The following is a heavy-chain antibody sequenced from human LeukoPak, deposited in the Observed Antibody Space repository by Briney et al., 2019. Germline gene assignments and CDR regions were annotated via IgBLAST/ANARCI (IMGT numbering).Heavy chain of an antibody. CDR1: GGSISSSSYY. CDR2: IYYSGST. D-gene: IGHD4-17*01. J-gene: IGHJ6*02. V-gene: IGHV4-39*07. Sequence: SETLSLTCTVSGGSISSSSYYWGWIRQPPGKGLEWIGSIYYSGSTYYNPSLKSRVTISVDTSKNQFSLKLSSVTAADTAVYYCARDTVTRGMDVWGQGTTVTVSS. CDR3: ARDTVTRGMDV.